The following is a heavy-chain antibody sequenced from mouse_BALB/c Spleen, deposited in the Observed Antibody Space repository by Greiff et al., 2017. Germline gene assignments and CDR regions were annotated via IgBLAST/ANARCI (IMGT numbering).Heavy chain of an antibody. V-gene: IGHV5-15*02. CDR1: GFTFSDYG. Sequence: EVKLMESGGGLVQPGGSRKLSCAASGFTFSDYGMAWVRQAPGKGPEWVAFISNLAYSIYYADTVTGRFTISRENAKNTLDLEMSSLRSEDTAMYYCARVNSLLRLRAMDYWGQGTSVTVSS. CDR2: ISNLAYSI. D-gene: IGHD1-2*01. J-gene: IGHJ4*01. CDR3: ARVNSLLRLRAMDY.